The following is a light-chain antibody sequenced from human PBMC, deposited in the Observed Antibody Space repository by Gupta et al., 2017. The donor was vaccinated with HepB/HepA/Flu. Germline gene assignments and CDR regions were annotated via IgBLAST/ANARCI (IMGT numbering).Light chain of an antibody. V-gene: IGLV2-11*01. CDR1: SSDVGGYNY. Sequence: QSALTQPRPVSGSPGQSVTITCTGSSSDVGGYNYVSWYQQHPGKAPKLMIYEVSNRPSGVPDRFSGSKSGNAASLTISGLQAEDEAEYYCCAYAGSYTVVFGGGTKLTVL. J-gene: IGLJ2*01. CDR3: CAYAGSYTVV. CDR2: EVS.